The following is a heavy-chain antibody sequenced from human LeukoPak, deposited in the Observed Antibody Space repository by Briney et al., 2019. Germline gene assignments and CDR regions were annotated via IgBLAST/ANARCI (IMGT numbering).Heavy chain of an antibody. CDR2: MSYDGRNE. D-gene: IGHD3-3*02. CDR3: AREGGPYYHPSSPFDY. V-gene: IGHV3-30*09. CDR1: GFTFSSYA. J-gene: IGHJ4*02. Sequence: PGGSLRLSCAASGFTFSSYAMHWVRQSPGKGLEWVAFMSYDGRNEYYADSVKGRFAISRDNYKNTLHLQMNRLRPGDTAVYYCAREGGPYYHPSSPFDYWGLGTLVTVSS.